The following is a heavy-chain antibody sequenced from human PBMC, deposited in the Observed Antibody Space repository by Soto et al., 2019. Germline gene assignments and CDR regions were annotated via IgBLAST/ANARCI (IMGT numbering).Heavy chain of an antibody. V-gene: IGHV4-34*01. CDR3: ARVNSARPLSALVAFDY. CDR2: INHSGST. CDR1: DGSFSGYY. D-gene: IGHD5-12*01. J-gene: IGHJ4*02. Sequence: PSETLSLTCAVYDGSFSGYYWSWIRQPPGKGLEWIGEINHSGSTNYNPSLKSRVTISVDTSKNQFSLKLSSVTAADTAVYYCARVNSARPLSALVAFDYWGQGTLVTVSS.